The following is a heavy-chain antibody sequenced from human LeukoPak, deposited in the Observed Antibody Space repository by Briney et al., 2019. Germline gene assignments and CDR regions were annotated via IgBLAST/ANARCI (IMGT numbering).Heavy chain of an antibody. Sequence: MSSETLSLTCTVSGGSISSCYWSWIRQPPGKGLEWIGCIYYSGSTNYNPSLKSRVTISVDTSKNQFSLKLSSVTAADTAVYYCARGNGWVCSSTSCYNWFDPWGQGTLVTVSS. J-gene: IGHJ5*02. CDR3: ARGNGWVCSSTSCYNWFDP. CDR2: IYYSGST. V-gene: IGHV4-59*01. CDR1: GGSISSCY. D-gene: IGHD2-2*01.